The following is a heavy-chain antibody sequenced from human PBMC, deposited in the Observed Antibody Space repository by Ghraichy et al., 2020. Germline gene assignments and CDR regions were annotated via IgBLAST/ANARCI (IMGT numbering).Heavy chain of an antibody. CDR3: ARGEGWFDP. CDR2: MNPNNGKT. J-gene: IGHJ5*02. Sequence: ASVKVSCKASGYSFTTYDINWVRQATGQGLEWVGWMNPNNGKTGYAQKFQGRVTMTRSTAINTAYMELTSLRSDDTAVYYCARGEGWFDPWGQGTLVTVSS. CDR1: GYSFTTYD. V-gene: IGHV1-8*01.